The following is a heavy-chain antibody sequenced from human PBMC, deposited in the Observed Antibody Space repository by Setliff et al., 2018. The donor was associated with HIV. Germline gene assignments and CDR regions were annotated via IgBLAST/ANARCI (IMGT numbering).Heavy chain of an antibody. CDR3: ARRRKFGAAAAGPMDY. CDR2: VYYSGST. D-gene: IGHD6-13*01. V-gene: IGHV4-39*01. CDR1: NGSVSSNYYY. J-gene: IGHJ4*01. Sequence: PSETLSLTCTVSNGSVSSNYYYWGWIRQPPGKGLQWIGNVYYSGSTYYTPSFRGRVTISVDSSKNQFSLKLTSVTAADTAIYFCARRRKFGAAAAGPMDYWGQGTLGTV.